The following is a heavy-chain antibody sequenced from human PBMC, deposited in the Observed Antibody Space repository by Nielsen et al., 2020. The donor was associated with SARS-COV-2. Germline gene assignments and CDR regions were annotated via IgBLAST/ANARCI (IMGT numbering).Heavy chain of an antibody. D-gene: IGHD3-3*01. Sequence: GESLKTPCSASGFTFSSTWMDWVRQAPGQGLGWVSRINPSGSGTAYADSVKGRFAVSRDNAENTVVLQIHSLRVEDTAVYYCSGGADFWTGTQKYYMDVWGKGTTVTVSS. CDR3: SGGADFWTGTQKYYMDV. J-gene: IGHJ6*03. CDR2: INPSGSGT. CDR1: GFTFSSTW. V-gene: IGHV3-74*01.